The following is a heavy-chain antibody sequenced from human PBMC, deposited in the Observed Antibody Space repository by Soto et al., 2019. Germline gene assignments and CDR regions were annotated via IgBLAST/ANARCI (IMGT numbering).Heavy chain of an antibody. CDR3: ARWDYGVYARFDY. V-gene: IGHV1-8*01. D-gene: IGHD4-17*01. Sequence: QVQLVQSGAEVKKSGASVKFSCKASGYTFTSHDINWVRQATGQGLEWMGWMNPNSGNTGYAQKFQGRVTMTRNTSISTAYMELSSLRSEDTAVYYCARWDYGVYARFDYWGQGTLVTVSS. CDR1: GYTFTSHD. J-gene: IGHJ4*02. CDR2: MNPNSGNT.